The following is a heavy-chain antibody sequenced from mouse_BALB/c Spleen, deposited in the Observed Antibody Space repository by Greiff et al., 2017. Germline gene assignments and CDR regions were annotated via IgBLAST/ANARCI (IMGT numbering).Heavy chain of an antibody. J-gene: IGHJ4*01. CDR2: IWGEGNT. V-gene: IGHV2-6-4*01. CDR3: ARNGYYEGAMDY. Sequence: QVQLMESGPGLVAPSQSLSFTCAVSGFSLSSYCVHWVRQPPGKGREWRGMIWGEGNTDYTSALKSIRSISKDNSKSQVFIKMNILQTDDTAMYYCARNGYYEGAMDYWGQGTSVTVSS. D-gene: IGHD2-3*01. CDR1: GFSLSSYC.